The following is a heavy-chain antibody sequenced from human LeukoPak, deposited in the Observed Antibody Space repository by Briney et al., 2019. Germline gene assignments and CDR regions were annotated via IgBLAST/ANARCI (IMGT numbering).Heavy chain of an antibody. J-gene: IGHJ4*02. V-gene: IGHV4-59*01. CDR3: ARDKQHSYGRYFDH. D-gene: IGHD5-18*01. CDR2: MQSTGNS. Sequence: SETLSLTCSVSGGPISTYHWNWIRKPPGKGLEWIGYMQSTGNSKYSPSLKSRVAIFVDTSKNQVVLNPNSVTAADTAVYYCARDKQHSYGRYFDHWGQGMLVTVSS. CDR1: GGPISTYH.